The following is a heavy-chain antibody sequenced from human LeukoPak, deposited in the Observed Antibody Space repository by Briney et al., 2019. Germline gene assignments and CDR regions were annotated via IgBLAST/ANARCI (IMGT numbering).Heavy chain of an antibody. D-gene: IGHD6-13*01. CDR2: IYYSGRT. CDR3: ARLSSSWYQDWYFDL. J-gene: IGHJ2*01. V-gene: IGHV4-39*07. Sequence: TSETLSLTCTVSGGSISSSSLYWGWIRQPPGKGLEWIGSIYYSGRTYYNPSLKSRVTISIDTSKNQFSLKLSSVTAADTAVYYCARLSSSWYQDWYFDLWGRGTLVTVSS. CDR1: GGSISSSSLY.